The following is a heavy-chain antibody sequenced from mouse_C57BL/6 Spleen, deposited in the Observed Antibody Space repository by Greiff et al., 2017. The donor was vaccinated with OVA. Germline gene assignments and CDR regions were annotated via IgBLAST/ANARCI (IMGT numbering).Heavy chain of an antibody. D-gene: IGHD1-1*01. CDR3: ARYYGSREYYFDY. Sequence: VKLMESGPGLVAPSQSLSITCTVSGFSLTSYAISWVRQPPGKGLEWLGVIWTGGGTNYNSALKSRLSISKDNSKSQVFLKMNSLQTDDTARYYCARYYGSREYYFDYWGQGTTLTVSS. J-gene: IGHJ2*01. CDR2: IWTGGGT. V-gene: IGHV2-9-1*01. CDR1: GFSLTSYA.